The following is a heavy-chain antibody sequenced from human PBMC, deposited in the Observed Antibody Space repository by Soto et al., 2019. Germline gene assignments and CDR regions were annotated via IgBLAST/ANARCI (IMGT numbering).Heavy chain of an antibody. CDR2: ISGSGGST. CDR3: ANLPTPVVVVAATDPSFDY. Sequence: PGGSLRLSCAASGFTFSSYAMSWVRQAPGKGLEWVSAISGSGGSTYYADSVKGRFTISRDNSKNTLYLQMNSLRAEDTAVYYCANLPTPVVVVAATDPSFDYWGQGTLVTVSS. CDR1: GFTFSSYA. D-gene: IGHD2-15*01. J-gene: IGHJ4*02. V-gene: IGHV3-23*01.